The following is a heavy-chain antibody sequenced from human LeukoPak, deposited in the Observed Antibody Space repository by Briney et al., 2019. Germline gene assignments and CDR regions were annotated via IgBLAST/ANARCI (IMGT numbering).Heavy chain of an antibody. CDR1: GGSISSGSYY. D-gene: IGHD3-3*01. Sequence: SETLSLTCTVSGGSISSGSYYWSWIRQPAGKGLEWIGRIYTSGSTNYNPSLKSRVTISVDTSKNQFSLKLGSVTAADTAVYYCARGLTYYDFWSGYYPILYFDYWGQGTLVTVSS. J-gene: IGHJ4*02. CDR2: IYTSGST. V-gene: IGHV4-61*02. CDR3: ARGLTYYDFWSGYYPILYFDY.